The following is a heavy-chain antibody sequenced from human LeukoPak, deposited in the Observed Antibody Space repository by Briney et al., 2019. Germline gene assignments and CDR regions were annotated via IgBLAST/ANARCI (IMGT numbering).Heavy chain of an antibody. CDR3: AREEAGNGLTNFDY. Sequence: GASVKVSCKASGYTFTSYAMNWVRQAPGQGLEWMGWINTNTGNPTYAQGFTGRFVFSLDTSVSTAYLQISSLKAEDTAVYYCAREEAGNGLTNFDYWGQGTLVTVSS. V-gene: IGHV7-4-1*02. D-gene: IGHD6-13*01. CDR1: GYTFTSYA. J-gene: IGHJ4*02. CDR2: INTNTGNP.